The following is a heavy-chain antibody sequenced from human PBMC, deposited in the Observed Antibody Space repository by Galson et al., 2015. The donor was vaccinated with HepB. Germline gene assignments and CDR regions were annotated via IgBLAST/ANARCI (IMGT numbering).Heavy chain of an antibody. J-gene: IGHJ1*01. CDR1: GYSFTSYW. CDR3: ARAEASLIAAAGTLPEH. CDR2: IDPSDSYT. V-gene: IGHV5-10-1*01. D-gene: IGHD6-13*01. Sequence: QSGAEVKKPGESLRISCKGSGYSFTSYWISWVRQMPGKGLEWMGRIDPSDSYTNYSPSFQGHVTISADKSISTAYLQWSSLKASDTAMYYCARAEASLIAAAGTLPEHWGQGTLVTVSS.